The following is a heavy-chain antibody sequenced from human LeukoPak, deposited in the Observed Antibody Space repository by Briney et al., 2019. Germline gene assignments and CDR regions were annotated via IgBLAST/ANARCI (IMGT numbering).Heavy chain of an antibody. CDR3: VRVPPGTTIYAY. D-gene: IGHD1-14*01. V-gene: IGHV1-8*01. CDR1: GYTSTSYH. CDR2: MNPNNRDI. J-gene: IGHJ4*02. Sequence: GASVKVSCKASGYTSTSYHINWVRQATGQGLEWVGWMNPNNRDIGYAQKFQGRVTMTRNTSIGTAYMELSSLRSEDTAIYYCVRVPPGTTIYAYWGQGTLVTVSS.